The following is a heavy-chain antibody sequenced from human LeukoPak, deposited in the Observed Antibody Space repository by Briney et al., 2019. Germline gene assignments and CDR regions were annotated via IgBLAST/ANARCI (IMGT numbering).Heavy chain of an antibody. CDR2: IRQDGGEK. CDR1: GFTFSDYW. J-gene: IGHJ5*02. Sequence: GGSLRLSCAVSGFTFSDYWMNWVRQAPRKGLEWVASIRQDGGEKSYVDSVKGRFTISRDNTKNSLYLQMSSLRAEDTAMYYCARDGWFGDYNWFGPWGQGTLVTVSS. D-gene: IGHD3-10*01. V-gene: IGHV3-7*01. CDR3: ARDGWFGDYNWFGP.